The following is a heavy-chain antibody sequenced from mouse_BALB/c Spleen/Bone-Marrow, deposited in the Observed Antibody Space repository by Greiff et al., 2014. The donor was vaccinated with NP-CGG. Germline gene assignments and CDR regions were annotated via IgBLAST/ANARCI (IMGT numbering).Heavy chain of an antibody. Sequence: QVQLKHSAAELARPGASVKMSCKASGYTFTSYTMHWVKQRPGQGLEWIGYINPSSGYTEYNQKFKDKTTLTADKSPSTAYMQLSSLTSEDSAVYYCARRVRDGYYWGQGTTLTVSS. CDR1: GYTFTSYT. CDR3: ARRVRDGYY. D-gene: IGHD2-3*01. V-gene: IGHV1-4*02. CDR2: INPSSGYT. J-gene: IGHJ2*01.